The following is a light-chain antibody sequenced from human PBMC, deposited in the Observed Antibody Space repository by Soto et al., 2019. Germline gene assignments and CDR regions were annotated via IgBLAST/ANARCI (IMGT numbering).Light chain of an antibody. CDR2: GAS. CDR3: QQYGSSPTWT. CDR1: HSFSSNY. J-gene: IGKJ1*01. Sequence: ESVLSQSPGTLSLSPGERATLSCRASHSFSSNYLAWYQQKPGQAPRLLIYGASTRATGIPDRFSGSGSGTDFTLTISSLEFGDSAVYYCQQYGSSPTWTFGQGTKVDIK. V-gene: IGKV3-20*01.